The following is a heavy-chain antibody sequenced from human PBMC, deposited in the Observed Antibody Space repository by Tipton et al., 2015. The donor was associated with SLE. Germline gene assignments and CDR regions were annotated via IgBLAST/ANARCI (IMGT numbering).Heavy chain of an antibody. Sequence: LRLSCTVSGGSISSYYWSWIRQPPGKGLEWIGYIYYSGSTNYNPSLKSRVTISVDTSKNQFSLKLSSVTAADTAVYYCARAPAGGFFSDYGGRGPLVTVSS. V-gene: IGHV4-59*01. CDR2: IYYSGST. J-gene: IGHJ4*02. D-gene: IGHD6-25*01. CDR1: GGSISSYY. CDR3: ARAPAGGFFSDY.